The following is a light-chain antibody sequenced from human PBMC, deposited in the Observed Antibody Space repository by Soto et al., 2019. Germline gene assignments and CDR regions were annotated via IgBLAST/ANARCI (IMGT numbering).Light chain of an antibody. CDR3: QQHAGSPRT. Sequence: EIVLTQSPGTLSLSPGERATLFCRASQTITTSQLAWYQQKPGQAPRVLIFGASNRATGIPDRFTGSGSGTDFTLTISRLEHEDFAIYYCQQHAGSPRTFGPGTKVDIK. V-gene: IGKV3-20*01. CDR1: QTITTSQ. CDR2: GAS. J-gene: IGKJ1*01.